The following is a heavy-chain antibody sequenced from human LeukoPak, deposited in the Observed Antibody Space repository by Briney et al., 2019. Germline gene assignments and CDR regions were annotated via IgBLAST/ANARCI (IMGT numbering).Heavy chain of an antibody. CDR2: IYYSGTT. Sequence: SETLSLTCTVSGDSISSGGYYWSWIRQHPGKGLEWIGYIYYSGTTNYYPSLKSRVTIALDTSKNQFSLKLNSVTAADTAVYYCARFGTSSSRFFDQWGQGTLVTVSS. CDR3: ARFGTSSSRFFDQ. D-gene: IGHD6-6*01. J-gene: IGHJ4*02. V-gene: IGHV4-61*08. CDR1: GDSISSGGYY.